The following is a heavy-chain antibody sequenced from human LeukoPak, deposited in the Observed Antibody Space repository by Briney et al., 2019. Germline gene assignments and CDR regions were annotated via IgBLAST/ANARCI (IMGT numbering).Heavy chain of an antibody. CDR1: GGTFSSYA. CDR2: IIPIFGTA. V-gene: IGHV1-69*13. Sequence: VASVKVSCKASGGTFSSYAISWVRQAPGQGLEWMGGIIPIFGTANYAQRFQGRVTITADESTSTAYMELSSLRSEDTAVYYCAGGGTFGGVIAAPRFDYWGQGTLVTVSS. CDR3: AGGGTFGGVIAAPRFDY. J-gene: IGHJ4*02. D-gene: IGHD3-16*02.